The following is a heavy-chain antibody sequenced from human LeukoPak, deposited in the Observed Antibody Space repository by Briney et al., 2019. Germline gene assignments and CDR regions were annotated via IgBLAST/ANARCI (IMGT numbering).Heavy chain of an antibody. CDR3: AKAMGPDIVVVTTGSLDP. D-gene: IGHD2-21*02. J-gene: IGHJ5*02. Sequence: GGSLRLSCAASGFTFSSYGMHWVRQAPGKGLEWVAVISYDGSNKYYADSVKGRITISRDNSKNTLYLQMNSLRAEDTAVYYCAKAMGPDIVVVTTGSLDPWGQGTLVTVSS. CDR1: GFTFSSYG. CDR2: ISYDGSNK. V-gene: IGHV3-30*18.